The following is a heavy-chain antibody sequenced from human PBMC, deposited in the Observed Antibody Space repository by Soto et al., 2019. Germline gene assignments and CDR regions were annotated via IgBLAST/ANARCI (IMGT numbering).Heavy chain of an antibody. J-gene: IGHJ4*02. Sequence: SETLSLTCTVSGGSISSYYWSWIRQPPGKGLDWIGYIYYSGSTNYIPSLKSRVTISVDTSKNQFSLKLSSVTAADTAVYYCARRSSYCSGGSCYSDYFDYWGQGTLVTVSS. V-gene: IGHV4-59*08. CDR2: IYYSGST. CDR1: GGSISSYY. CDR3: ARRSSYCSGGSCYSDYFDY. D-gene: IGHD2-15*01.